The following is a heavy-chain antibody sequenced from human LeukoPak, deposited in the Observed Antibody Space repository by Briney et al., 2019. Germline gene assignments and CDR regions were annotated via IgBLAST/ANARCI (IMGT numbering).Heavy chain of an antibody. D-gene: IGHD1-26*01. V-gene: IGHV4-39*01. J-gene: IGHJ4*02. CDR2: IYYSGST. Sequence: SETLSLTCTVSGGSISTSSYYWGWIRQPPGKGLEWIGSIYYSGSTYYNPSLKSRVAISVDTSKNQFSLRLSSVTAADTAVYYCARHQILIGTYPRPLDYWGQGTLVTVSS. CDR1: GGSISTSSYY. CDR3: ARHQILIGTYPRPLDY.